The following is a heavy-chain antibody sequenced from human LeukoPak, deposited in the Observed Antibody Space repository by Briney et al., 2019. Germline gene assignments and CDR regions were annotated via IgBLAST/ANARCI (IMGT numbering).Heavy chain of an antibody. V-gene: IGHV1-24*01. CDR3: ATDRGGSGSYYYYGMDV. CDR2: FDPEDGET. Sequence: ASVKVSCKASGYTFTNYYMHWVRQAPGKGLEWMGGFDPEDGETIYAQKFQGRVTMTEDTSTDTAYMELSSLRSEDTAVYYCATDRGGSGSYYYYGMDVWGQGTTVTVSS. J-gene: IGHJ6*02. CDR1: GYTFTNYY. D-gene: IGHD3-10*01.